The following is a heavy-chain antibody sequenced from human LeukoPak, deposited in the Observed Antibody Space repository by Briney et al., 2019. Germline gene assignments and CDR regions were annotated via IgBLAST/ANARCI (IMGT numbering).Heavy chain of an antibody. Sequence: GGSLRLSCAASGFTFSSYGMHWVRQAPGKGLEWVAVIWYDGSNKYYADSAKGRFTISRDNSKNTLYLQMNSLRVEDTAVYYCAKDGRDGYNYPSYYFDYWGQGTLVTVSS. D-gene: IGHD5-12*01. CDR1: GFTFSSYG. J-gene: IGHJ4*02. CDR2: IWYDGSNK. V-gene: IGHV3-30*02. CDR3: AKDGRDGYNYPSYYFDY.